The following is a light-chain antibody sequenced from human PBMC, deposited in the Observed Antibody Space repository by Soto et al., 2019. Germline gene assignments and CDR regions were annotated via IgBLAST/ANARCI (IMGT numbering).Light chain of an antibody. V-gene: IGLV2-8*01. J-gene: IGLJ2*01. CDR2: EVS. CDR1: SSDIGGYNY. CDR3: RSYAGSNSYVV. Sequence: QSALTQPPSASASPGQSVTISCTGTSSDIGGYNYVSWYQQHPGKAPKLMIYEVSRRPSGVPDRFSGSTSGNTASLTGSGLQAEDEADYYCRSYAGSNSYVVFGGGTKLTVL.